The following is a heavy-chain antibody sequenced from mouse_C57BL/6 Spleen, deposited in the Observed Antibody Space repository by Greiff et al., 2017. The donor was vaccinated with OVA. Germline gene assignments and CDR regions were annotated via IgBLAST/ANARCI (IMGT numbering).Heavy chain of an antibody. V-gene: IGHV1-80*01. CDR1: GYAFSSYW. J-gene: IGHJ2*01. Sequence: VKLMESGAELVKPGASVKISCKASGYAFSSYWMNWVKQRPGKGLEWIGQIYPGDGDTNYNGKFKGKATLTADKSSSTAYMQLSSLTSEDSAVYFCARVDYGSSYSFDYWGQGTTLTVSS. CDR2: IYPGDGDT. CDR3: ARVDYGSSYSFDY. D-gene: IGHD1-1*01.